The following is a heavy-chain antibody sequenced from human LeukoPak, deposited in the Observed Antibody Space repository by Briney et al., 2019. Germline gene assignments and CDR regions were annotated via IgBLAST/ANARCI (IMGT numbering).Heavy chain of an antibody. J-gene: IGHJ5*02. CDR1: GFSFSSYW. Sequence: GGSLRLSCAASGFSFSSYWMLWVRQAPGKGLEWVSAISNNGGYTYYADSVQGRFTISRDNSKSTLCLQMNSLRAEDTAVYYFAKQLGSCSDGSCCSPSWGQGPRVTVSS. V-gene: IGHV3-23*01. CDR3: AKQLGSCSDGSCCSPS. CDR2: ISNNGGYT. D-gene: IGHD2-15*01.